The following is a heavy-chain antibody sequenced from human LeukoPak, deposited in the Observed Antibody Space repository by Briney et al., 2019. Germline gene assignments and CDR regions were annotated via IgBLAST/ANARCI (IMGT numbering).Heavy chain of an antibody. Sequence: GGSLRLSCAASGFTFSGFWMHWVRQAPGKGLVWVSCISFDGSDATYADSVKGRFTISRDNAKNTLHLQMDSLTVEDPAVYYCAVSNWMAPWGQGTLVTVSS. CDR2: ISFDGSDA. CDR1: GFTFSGFW. CDR3: AVSNWMAP. J-gene: IGHJ5*02. V-gene: IGHV3-74*01.